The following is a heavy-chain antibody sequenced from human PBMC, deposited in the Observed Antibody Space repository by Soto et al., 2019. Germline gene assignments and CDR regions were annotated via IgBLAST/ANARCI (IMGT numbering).Heavy chain of an antibody. CDR3: ARDRHVFYNWNYVGAFDI. J-gene: IGHJ3*02. V-gene: IGHV4-59*01. D-gene: IGHD1-7*01. CDR1: GGSISSYY. CDR2: IYYSGST. Sequence: SETLSLTCTVSGGSISSYYWSWIRQPPGKGLEWIGYIYYSGSTNYNPSLKSRVTISVDTSKNQFSLKLSSVTAADTAVYYCARDRHVFYNWNYVGAFDIWGQGTMVTVS.